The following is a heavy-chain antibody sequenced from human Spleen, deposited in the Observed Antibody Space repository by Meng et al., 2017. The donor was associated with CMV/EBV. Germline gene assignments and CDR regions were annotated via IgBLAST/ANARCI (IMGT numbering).Heavy chain of an antibody. J-gene: IGHJ6*02. CDR3: GKGFGAFHYYGVDV. CDR1: GFTFSSYE. D-gene: IGHD3-10*01. Sequence: LSLTCAASGFTFSSYEMNWVRQAPGKGLEWVSYISSSGNTIYYADSVKGRFTISRDNSKNTLYLQMNSLRAEDRAMYYCGKGFGAFHYYGVDVWGQGTTVTVSS. CDR2: ISSSGNTI. V-gene: IGHV3-48*03.